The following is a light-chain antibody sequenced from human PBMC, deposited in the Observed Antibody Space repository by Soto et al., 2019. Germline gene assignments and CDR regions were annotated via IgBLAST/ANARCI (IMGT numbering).Light chain of an antibody. Sequence: QSVLAQPASVSGSPGQSITISCTGTSRDVGGYNFVSWYQQHPGRAPKLLIYEVSRRPSGVSNRFSGSKSGDTASLTISGLQAEDEADYYCYSYRGYYTRVFGTGTKVTAL. CDR2: EVS. CDR3: YSYRGYYTRV. CDR1: SRDVGGYNF. V-gene: IGLV2-14*01. J-gene: IGLJ1*01.